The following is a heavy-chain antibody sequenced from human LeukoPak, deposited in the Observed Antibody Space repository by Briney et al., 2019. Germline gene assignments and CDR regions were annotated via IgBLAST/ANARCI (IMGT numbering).Heavy chain of an antibody. V-gene: IGHV3-66*01. D-gene: IGHD4-23*01. Sequence: GGSLRLSCAASGFTFSSNYMSWVRQAPGKGLEWVSVIYSGGSTYYSDSVKGRFVISRDISKNTLNLQMNSVRADDTAVYYCARTRYTVDDAFDIWGQGTMVTVSS. CDR2: IYSGGST. CDR3: ARTRYTVDDAFDI. CDR1: GFTFSSNY. J-gene: IGHJ3*02.